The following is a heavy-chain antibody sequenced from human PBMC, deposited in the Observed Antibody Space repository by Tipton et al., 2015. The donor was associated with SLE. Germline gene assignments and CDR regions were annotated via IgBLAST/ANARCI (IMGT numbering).Heavy chain of an antibody. Sequence: TLSLTCAVYGGSFSGYYWSWIRQPPGKGLEWIGEINHSGSTNYNPSLKSRVTISVGTSKNQFSLKLSSVTAADTAVYYCARSGSGYFDYWGQGTLVTVSS. CDR3: ARSGSGYFDY. V-gene: IGHV4-34*01. J-gene: IGHJ4*02. CDR2: INHSGST. CDR1: GGSFSGYY. D-gene: IGHD3-22*01.